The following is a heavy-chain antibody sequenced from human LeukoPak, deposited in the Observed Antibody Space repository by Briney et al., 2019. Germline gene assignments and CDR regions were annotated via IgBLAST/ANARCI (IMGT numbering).Heavy chain of an antibody. CDR1: GFTFSSYG. D-gene: IGHD3-16*01. CDR2: IRYDGSNK. CDR3: ARGYDYVWGSYYFDY. Sequence: GGSLRLSCAASGFTFSSYGMHWVRQAPGKGLEWVAFIRYDGSNKYYADSVKGRFTISRDNSKNTLYLQMNSLRAEDTAVYYCARGYDYVWGSYYFDYWGQGTLVTVSS. J-gene: IGHJ4*02. V-gene: IGHV3-30*02.